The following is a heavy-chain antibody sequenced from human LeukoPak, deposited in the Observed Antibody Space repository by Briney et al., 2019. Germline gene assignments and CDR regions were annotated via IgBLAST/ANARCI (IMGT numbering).Heavy chain of an antibody. CDR2: IYYSGST. CDR1: GGSISSYY. V-gene: IGHV4-59*01. J-gene: IGHJ4*02. Sequence: SETLSLTCTVSGGSISSYYWSWIRQPPGKGLEWIGYIYYSGSTNYNPSLKSRVTISVDTSKNQFSLKLSSVTAADTAVYYCARGEDISTGYSLDYWGQGTLVTVSS. CDR3: ARGEDISTGYSLDY. D-gene: IGHD3-9*01.